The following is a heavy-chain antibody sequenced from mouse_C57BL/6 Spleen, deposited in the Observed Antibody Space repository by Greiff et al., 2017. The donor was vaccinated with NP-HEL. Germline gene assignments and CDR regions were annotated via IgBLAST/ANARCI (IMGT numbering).Heavy chain of an antibody. CDR1: GFSLTSYA. V-gene: IGHV2-9-1*01. D-gene: IGHD1-1*01. Sequence: VQLQESGPGLVAPSQSLSITCTVSGFSLTSYAISWVRQPPGKGLEWLGVIWTGGGTTYNSALKSRLSIRKDNSKSQVFLRMNSLQTDNTARYYCARKSSSHWYFDVWGTGTTVTVSS. CDR2: IWTGGGT. CDR3: ARKSSSHWYFDV. J-gene: IGHJ1*03.